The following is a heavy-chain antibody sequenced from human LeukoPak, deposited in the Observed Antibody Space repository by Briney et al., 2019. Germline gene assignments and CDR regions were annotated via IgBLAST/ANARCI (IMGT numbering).Heavy chain of an antibody. CDR3: VKHGYSGYDQTLGYYYYGMDV. CDR2: ISSNGGST. V-gene: IGHV3-64D*06. D-gene: IGHD5-12*01. J-gene: IGHJ6*02. Sequence: PGGSLRLSCSASGFTFSSYAMRWVRQAPGKGLEYVSAISSNGGSTYYADSVKGRFTISRDNSKNTLYLQMSSLRAEDTAVYYCVKHGYSGYDQTLGYYYYGMDVWGQGTTVTVSS. CDR1: GFTFSSYA.